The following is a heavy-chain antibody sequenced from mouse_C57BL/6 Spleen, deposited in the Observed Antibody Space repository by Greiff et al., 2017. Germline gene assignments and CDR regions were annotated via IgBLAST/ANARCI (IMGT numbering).Heavy chain of an antibody. CDR1: GYTFTSYW. V-gene: IGHV1-52*01. CDR3: ARRSIYSNFDY. D-gene: IGHD2-1*01. J-gene: IGHJ2*01. CDR2: IDPSDSET. Sequence: VQLQQPGAELVRPGSSVKLSCKASGYTFTSYWMHWVKQRPIQGLEWIGNIDPSDSETHYNQKFKDKATLTVDKSSSTAYMQLSSLTSEDSAVYYCARRSIYSNFDYWGQGTTLTVSS.